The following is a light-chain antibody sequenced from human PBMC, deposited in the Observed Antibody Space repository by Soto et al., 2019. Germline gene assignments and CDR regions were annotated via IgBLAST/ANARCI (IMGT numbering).Light chain of an antibody. CDR1: SKDVGRDNY. CDR2: DVF. Sequence: QSVLTQPPSASGSLGQSVTISCSGTSKDVGRDNYVSWYQQHAGQTPKVIIYDVFQRPSGVPDRFSGSKSGTTAYLTVSNLQCEDEAEYFCSSYGGRNNFVVFGGGTKLTVL. V-gene: IGLV2-8*01. CDR3: SSYGGRNNFVV. J-gene: IGLJ2*01.